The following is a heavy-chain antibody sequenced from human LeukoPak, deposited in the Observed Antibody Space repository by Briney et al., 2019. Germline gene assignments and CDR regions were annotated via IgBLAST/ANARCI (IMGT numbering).Heavy chain of an antibody. CDR1: GGSFSGYY. CDR2: INHSGST. J-gene: IGHJ4*02. D-gene: IGHD3-3*01. Sequence: SETLSLTCAVYGGSFSGYYWSWIRQPPGKGLEWIGEINHSGSTNYNPSLKSRVTISVDTSKNQFSLKLSSVTAADTAVYYCARLARIGGNYFDYWGQGTLVTVSS. V-gene: IGHV4-34*01. CDR3: ARLARIGGNYFDY.